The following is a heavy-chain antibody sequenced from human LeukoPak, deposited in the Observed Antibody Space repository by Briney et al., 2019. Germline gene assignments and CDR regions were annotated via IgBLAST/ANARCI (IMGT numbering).Heavy chain of an antibody. CDR2: IYHSGST. V-gene: IGHV4-38-2*02. CDR1: GYSISSGYY. D-gene: IGHD3-10*01. J-gene: IGHJ4*02. Sequence: SETLSLTCTVSGYSISSGYYWGWIRQPPGKGLEWIGSIYHSGSTYYNPSLKSRVTISVDTSKNHLSLSLNSVTAADTAVYYCAASLWFGIYPDYWGQGSLVTVSS. CDR3: AASLWFGIYPDY.